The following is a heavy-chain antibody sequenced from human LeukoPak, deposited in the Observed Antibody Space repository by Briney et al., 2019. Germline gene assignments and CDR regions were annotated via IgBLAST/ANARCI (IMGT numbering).Heavy chain of an antibody. CDR3: ARVYSSGWSDAFDI. CDR1: GGSISSGGYY. D-gene: IGHD6-19*01. V-gene: IGHV4-30-2*01. J-gene: IGHJ3*02. Sequence: PSETLFLTCTVSGGSISSGGYYWSWIRQPPGKGLEWIGYIYHSGSTYYNPSLKSRVTISVDRSKNQFSLKLSSVTAADTAVYYCARVYSSGWSDAFDIWGQGTMVTVSS. CDR2: IYHSGST.